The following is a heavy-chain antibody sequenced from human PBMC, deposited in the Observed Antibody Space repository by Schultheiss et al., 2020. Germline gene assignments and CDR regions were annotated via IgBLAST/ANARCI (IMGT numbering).Heavy chain of an antibody. Sequence: AETLSLTCTAYGYSISSGYYWAWIRQSPGKELEWIGAIHHSGHTYYRPSLKSRLTISIDTSRNQFSLTLSSVTAADTALYYCVRRYSGYDDYFDYWGQGTLVTVSS. J-gene: IGHJ4*02. CDR1: GYSISSGYY. CDR2: IHHSGHT. CDR3: VRRYSGYDDYFDY. V-gene: IGHV4-38-2*02. D-gene: IGHD5-12*01.